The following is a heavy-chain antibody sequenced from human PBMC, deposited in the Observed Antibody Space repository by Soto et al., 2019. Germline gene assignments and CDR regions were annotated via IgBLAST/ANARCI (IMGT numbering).Heavy chain of an antibody. J-gene: IGHJ6*01. CDR1: GGTFNSYG. V-gene: IGHV1-69*18. Sequence: QVQLVQSGAEVKKPGSSVKVSCKASGGTFNSYGVSWVRQAPGQGLEWMGTLIPMFGTTNYAERFQGRVTMTADECTGTAYTELSRLRSEDTAVYFCARVSQYQSSAKDVWGQWTKVSVSS. CDR2: LIPMFGTT. CDR3: ARVSQYQSSAKDV.